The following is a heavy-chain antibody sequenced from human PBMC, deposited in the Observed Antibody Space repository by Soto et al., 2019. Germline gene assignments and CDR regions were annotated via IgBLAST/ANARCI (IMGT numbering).Heavy chain of an antibody. V-gene: IGHV3-23*01. CDR2: VRGDGDET. Sequence: QPGGSLRLSCAASAFPFSNYAMSWVRQAPGKGLEWVSVVRGDGDETYYADSVKGRFTISRDTSKNTLFLQMNSLGVEDTAVYYCAKDRDHIAFGRVIVNSLDYWGKGNLVTVSS. J-gene: IGHJ4*02. CDR1: AFPFSNYA. CDR3: AKDRDHIAFGRVIVNSLDY. D-gene: IGHD3-16*02.